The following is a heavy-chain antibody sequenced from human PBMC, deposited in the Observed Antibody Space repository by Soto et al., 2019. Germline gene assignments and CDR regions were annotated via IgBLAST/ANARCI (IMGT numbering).Heavy chain of an antibody. D-gene: IGHD2-15*01. J-gene: IGHJ6*02. V-gene: IGHV1-46*01. CDR2: IDPSSGTT. CDR1: GYSFTNFY. Sequence: GASVKVSCKPSGYSFTNFYVHWVRQAPGQGLEWMGIIDPSSGTTSYTQKFQGRVTMTRDTSMSTVYMELSSLRSEDTAVYYCARGAVVVPNGLIAGMDVWGLGTTVTV. CDR3: ARGAVVVPNGLIAGMDV.